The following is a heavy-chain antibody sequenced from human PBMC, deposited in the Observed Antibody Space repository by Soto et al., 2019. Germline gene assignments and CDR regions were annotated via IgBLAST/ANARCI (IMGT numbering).Heavy chain of an antibody. CDR3: ARGPPFDY. J-gene: IGHJ4*02. CDR1: GGSFSGYY. Sequence: QVQLQQWGAGLLKPSETLSLTCAVYGGSFSGYYWSWIRQPPGKGLEWIGESNHSGSTNYNPPLKSRVTISVDTSKNQFSLQLSSVTAADTAVYYCARGPPFDYWGQGTPVTGSP. CDR2: SNHSGST. V-gene: IGHV4-34*01.